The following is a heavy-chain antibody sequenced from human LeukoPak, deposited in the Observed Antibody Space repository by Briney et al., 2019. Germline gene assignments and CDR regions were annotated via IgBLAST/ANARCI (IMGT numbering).Heavy chain of an antibody. V-gene: IGHV3-30*02. Sequence: PGGSLRLSCAASGFTFSSYGIHWVRQAPGKGLEWVTFIRHDGTNQHYGDSVKGRLTISRDNLKNTVFLQMNRVRAEDTAVYFCARSRNVRTFDYWGQGTLVAVSS. J-gene: IGHJ4*02. CDR3: ARSRNVRTFDY. CDR2: IRHDGTNQ. CDR1: GFTFSSYG.